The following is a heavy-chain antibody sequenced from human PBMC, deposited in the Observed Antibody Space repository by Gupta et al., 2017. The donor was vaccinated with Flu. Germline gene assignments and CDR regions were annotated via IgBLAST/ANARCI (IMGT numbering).Heavy chain of an antibody. V-gene: IGHV3-21*01. Sequence: EVQLVESGGGLVKPGGSLRLSCAASTFTFSSYSMNWVRQAPGKGLEWVSSISSSSSYIYYADSVKGRFTISRDNAKNSLYLQMNSLRAEDTAVYYCARDSRYQLLHDTFDMWGQGTMVTVSS. CDR2: ISSSSSYI. CDR1: TFTFSSYS. D-gene: IGHD2-2*01. J-gene: IGHJ3*02. CDR3: ARDSRYQLLHDTFDM.